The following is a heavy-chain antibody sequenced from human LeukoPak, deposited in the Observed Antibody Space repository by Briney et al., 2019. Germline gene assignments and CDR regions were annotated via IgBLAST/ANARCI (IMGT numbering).Heavy chain of an antibody. CDR1: GSSFSSHW. CDR3: TRGKMATIPDY. J-gene: IGHJ4*02. V-gene: IGHV3-49*04. CDR2: IRSKAYGGTT. Sequence: GGSLRLSCAASGSSFSSHWMSWVRQAPGKGLEWVGFIRSKAYGGTTEYAASVKGRFTISRDDSKSIAYLQMNSLKTEDTAVYYCTRGKMATIPDYWGQGTLVTVSS. D-gene: IGHD5-24*01.